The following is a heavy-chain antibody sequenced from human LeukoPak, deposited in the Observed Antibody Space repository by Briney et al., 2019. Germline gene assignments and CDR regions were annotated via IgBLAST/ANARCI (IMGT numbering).Heavy chain of an antibody. J-gene: IGHJ3*02. D-gene: IGHD5/OR15-5a*01. Sequence: GGSLRLSCAASGFTFDDYAMHWVRQAPGKGLEWVSGISWNSGSIGYADSVKGRFTISRDNSKNTLYLQMTSLRREDTALYYCAKVRSTITTSSASRRLDGFDIWGQGTMVTVSS. CDR1: GFTFDDYA. V-gene: IGHV3-9*01. CDR3: AKVRSTITTSSASRRLDGFDI. CDR2: ISWNSGSI.